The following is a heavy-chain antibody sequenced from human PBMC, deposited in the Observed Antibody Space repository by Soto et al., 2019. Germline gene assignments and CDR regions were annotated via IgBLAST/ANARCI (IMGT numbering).Heavy chain of an antibody. CDR1: GYTFTSYG. Sequence: QVQLVQSGAEVKKPGASVKVSCKASGYTFTSYGMSWVRQAPGQGLEWMGWISVDDGDTNYAQNFQGRVTMSTDTSTSTAYMEMRSLRSDDTAVYYCARDLVAKWAPGSAMVNYYYGMDAWGKGTTVTVSS. D-gene: IGHD5-18*01. CDR2: ISVDDGDT. J-gene: IGHJ6*04. V-gene: IGHV1-18*04. CDR3: ARDLVAKWAPGSAMVNYYYGMDA.